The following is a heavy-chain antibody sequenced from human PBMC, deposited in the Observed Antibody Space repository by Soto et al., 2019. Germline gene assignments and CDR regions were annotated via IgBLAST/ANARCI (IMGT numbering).Heavy chain of an antibody. CDR1: GFTFSSYA. D-gene: IGHD6-13*01. V-gene: IGHV3-23*01. Sequence: PGGSLRLSCAASGFTFSSYAMSWVRQAPGKGLEWVSAISDSGGSTYYADSVKGRFTISRDNSKNTLYLQMNSLRAEDTAVYYCAKDRYSSSWYLDYWGQGTLVTVSS. CDR3: AKDRYSSSWYLDY. CDR2: ISDSGGST. J-gene: IGHJ4*02.